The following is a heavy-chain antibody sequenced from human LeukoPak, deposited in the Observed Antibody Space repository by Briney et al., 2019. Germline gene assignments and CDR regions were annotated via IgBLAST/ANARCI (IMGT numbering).Heavy chain of an antibody. CDR3: AKDRGIAAANDY. V-gene: IGHV3-23*01. CDR2: ISGNGGTT. Sequence: GGSLRLSCAASGFTFSSYAMSWVRHAPGEGLEWVSSISGNGGTTNYADSVRGRFAISRDNFRNTLSLQMNSLRVEDTATYYCAKDRGIAAANDYWGQGVQVTVSS. J-gene: IGHJ4*02. D-gene: IGHD6-13*01. CDR1: GFTFSSYA.